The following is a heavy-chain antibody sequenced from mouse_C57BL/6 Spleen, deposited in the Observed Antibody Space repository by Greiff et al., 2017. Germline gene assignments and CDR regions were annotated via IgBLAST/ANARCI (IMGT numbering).Heavy chain of an antibody. J-gene: IGHJ2*01. Sequence: EVQLQQSGPELVKPGASVKISCKASGYTFTDYYLNWVKQSHGKSLEWIGDINPNNGGTSYNQKFKGKATLTVDKSSSTAYMELRSLTSEDSAVYYCARDGYYYFDYWSQGTTLTVSS. CDR3: ARDGYYYFDY. V-gene: IGHV1-26*01. CDR2: INPNNGGT. D-gene: IGHD2-3*01. CDR1: GYTFTDYY.